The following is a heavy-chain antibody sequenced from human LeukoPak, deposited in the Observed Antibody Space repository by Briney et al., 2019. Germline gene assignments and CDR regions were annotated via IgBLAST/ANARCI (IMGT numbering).Heavy chain of an antibody. D-gene: IGHD6-19*01. CDR2: ISWNSGSI. J-gene: IGHJ4*02. CDR1: GFIFNNYA. CDR3: AKDNRRHYTSGPNPDSLH. V-gene: IGHV3-9*01. Sequence: SGRSLRLSCAGSGFIFNNYAMHWVRQPPGKGLKWVSGISWNSGSIDYADSVKGRFTISRDNAKNSLYLQMNSLRVEDTAFYYCAKDNRRHYTSGPNPDSLHWGQGALVTVSS.